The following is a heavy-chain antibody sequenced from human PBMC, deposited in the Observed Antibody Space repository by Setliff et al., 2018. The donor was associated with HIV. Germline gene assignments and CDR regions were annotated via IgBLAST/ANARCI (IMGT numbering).Heavy chain of an antibody. CDR2: IYTSGST. Sequence: PSETLPLTCTVSGGSISSGSYYWSWIRQPAGKGLEWIGHIYTSGSTNYNPSLKSRVTISVDTSKNQLSLKLSSVTAADTAVYYCARDRGWELLNWFDPWGQGTLVTVSS. V-gene: IGHV4-61*09. J-gene: IGHJ5*02. CDR3: ARDRGWELLNWFDP. CDR1: GGSISSGSYY. D-gene: IGHD1-26*01.